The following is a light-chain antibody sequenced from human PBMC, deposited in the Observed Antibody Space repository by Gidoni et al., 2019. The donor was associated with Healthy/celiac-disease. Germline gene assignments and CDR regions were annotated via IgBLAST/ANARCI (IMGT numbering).Light chain of an antibody. J-gene: IGLJ1*01. CDR1: SSDVGGYNY. V-gene: IGLV2-14*01. CDR3: SSYTSSSTSYV. Sequence: QSALTQPASVSGSPGQSITISCTGTSSDVGGYNYVSWYQQHPGKAHKLMIYEVSNRPSGVSNRFSGSKSGNTASLTISGLQAEDEADYYCSSYTSSSTSYVFGTGTKVTVL. CDR2: EVS.